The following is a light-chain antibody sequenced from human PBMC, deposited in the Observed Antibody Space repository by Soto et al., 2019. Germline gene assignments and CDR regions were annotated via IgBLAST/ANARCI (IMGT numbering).Light chain of an antibody. CDR2: GAS. V-gene: IGKV3-15*01. J-gene: IGKJ1*01. CDR3: QEYSKWPSRT. Sequence: EIGMTQSPATLSVSPGERATLSCRASQGVSGKLAWYQQKPGQAPRLLVYGASTRASGIPDRFSGSGSGTEFTLTISSLQSEDFAVYYCQEYSKWPSRTFGPGTKVDIK. CDR1: QGVSGK.